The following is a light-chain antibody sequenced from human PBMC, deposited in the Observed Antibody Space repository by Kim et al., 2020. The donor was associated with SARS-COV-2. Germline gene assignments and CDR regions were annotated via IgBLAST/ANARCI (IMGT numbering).Light chain of an antibody. CDR1: QSSRSW. V-gene: IGKV1-5*01. Sequence: SASVGNRVTITCRASQSSRSWLAWYQQKPGKAPKLLIYGASSLQSGVPSRFSGSGSGTEFTLTISSLQPDDFATYYCQQYKSYSYTFGQGTKLEI. J-gene: IGKJ2*01. CDR3: QQYKSYSYT. CDR2: GAS.